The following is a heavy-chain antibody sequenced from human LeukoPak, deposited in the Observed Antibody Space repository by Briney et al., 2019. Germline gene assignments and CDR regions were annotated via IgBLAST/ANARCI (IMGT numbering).Heavy chain of an antibody. J-gene: IGHJ4*02. CDR1: GGSFTGYY. CDR2: INHSGST. V-gene: IGHV4-34*01. CDR3: ARLPRYYDFWSGYP. D-gene: IGHD3-3*01. Sequence: SETLYLICAVYGGSFTGYYWSWIRQPPGKELERIGEINHSGSTNYNPSLKSRVTISVDTSKNQFSLKLSSVTAADTAVYYCARLPRYYDFWSGYPWGQGTLVTVSS.